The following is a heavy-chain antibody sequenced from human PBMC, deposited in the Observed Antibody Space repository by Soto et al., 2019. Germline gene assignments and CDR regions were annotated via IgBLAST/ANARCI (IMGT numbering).Heavy chain of an antibody. CDR2: ISAYNGNT. CDR1: GYTFTSYG. J-gene: IGHJ4*02. Sequence: ASVKVSCKASGYTFTSYGISWVRQAPGQGLEWMGWISAYNGNTNYAQKLQGRVTMTTDTSTSTAYMELRSLRSDDTAVYYCARDGTDIVVVVAASRFDYWGQGTLVTVSS. V-gene: IGHV1-18*01. D-gene: IGHD2-15*01. CDR3: ARDGTDIVVVVAASRFDY.